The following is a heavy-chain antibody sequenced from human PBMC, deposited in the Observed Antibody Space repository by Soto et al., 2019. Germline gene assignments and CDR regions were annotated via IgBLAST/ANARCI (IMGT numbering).Heavy chain of an antibody. Sequence: ASVKVSCKATGYTFTSYDINWVRQATGQGLEWMGWMNPNCGNTGYAQKFQGRVTMTRNTSISTAYMELSSLRSEDTAVYYCARGRSGVLRFLEWLLPLDYWGQGTLVTVSS. CDR2: MNPNCGNT. CDR1: GYTFTSYD. J-gene: IGHJ4*02. CDR3: ARGRSGVLRFLEWLLPLDY. V-gene: IGHV1-8*01. D-gene: IGHD3-3*01.